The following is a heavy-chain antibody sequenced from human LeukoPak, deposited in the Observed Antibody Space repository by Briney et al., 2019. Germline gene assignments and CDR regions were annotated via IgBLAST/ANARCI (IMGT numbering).Heavy chain of an antibody. D-gene: IGHD2-15*01. CDR1: GGSFRGYY. CDR2: TYHSGST. CDR3: ARGRSIVVVLGTTRAHRDYYMDV. V-gene: IGHV4-34*01. J-gene: IGHJ6*03. Sequence: SETLSLTCAVYGGSFRGYYWSWIRQSPGKGLEGMGETYHSGSTNNNPSLKSRVTISLDTSKNQFSLQLSSLTAAYTAVYYCARGRSIVVVLGTTRAHRDYYMDVWGKGTTVTVSS.